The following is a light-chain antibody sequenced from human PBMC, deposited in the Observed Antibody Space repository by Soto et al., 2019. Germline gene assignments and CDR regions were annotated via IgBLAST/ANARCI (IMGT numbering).Light chain of an antibody. CDR3: QQYYSYPPT. V-gene: IGKV1-8*01. Sequence: AIRMTQSPSSFSASTGDRVTITCRASQGISSYLAWYQQKPGKAPKLLIYAASTLQSGLPSRFSGSGSGTDFTLTISCLQSEDFATYSCQQYYSYPPTFGQGTKLEIK. CDR2: AAS. J-gene: IGKJ2*01. CDR1: QGISSY.